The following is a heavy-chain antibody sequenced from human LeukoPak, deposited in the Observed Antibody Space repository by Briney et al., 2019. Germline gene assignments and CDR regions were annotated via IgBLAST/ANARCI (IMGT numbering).Heavy chain of an antibody. V-gene: IGHV3-53*01. J-gene: IGHJ4*02. D-gene: IGHD6-13*01. Sequence: GGSLRLSCAASGFTVSSNYMSWVRQAPGKGLEWVSVIYSGGSTYYADSVKGRFTISRDNSKNTLYLQMNSLRAEDTAVYYCARHARHSNSWAYDYWGQGTQGTVPS. CDR3: ARHARHSNSWAYDY. CDR1: GFTVSSNY. CDR2: IYSGGST.